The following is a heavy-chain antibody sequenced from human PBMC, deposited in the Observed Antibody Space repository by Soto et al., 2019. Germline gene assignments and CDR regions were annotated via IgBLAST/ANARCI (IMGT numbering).Heavy chain of an antibody. V-gene: IGHV3-9*01. Sequence: SLRLSCAASGFTFDDYAMHWVRQAPGKGLEWVSGISWNSGSIGYADSVKGRFTISRDNAKNSLYLQMNSLRAEDTALYYCAKSPYYYDSSMDVWGQGTTVTVSS. CDR1: GFTFDDYA. J-gene: IGHJ6*02. D-gene: IGHD3-22*01. CDR2: ISWNSGSI. CDR3: AKSPYYYDSSMDV.